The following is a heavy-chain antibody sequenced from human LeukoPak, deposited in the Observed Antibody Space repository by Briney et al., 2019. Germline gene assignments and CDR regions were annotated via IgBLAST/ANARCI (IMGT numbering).Heavy chain of an antibody. CDR1: GFTFSSYS. D-gene: IGHD5-18*01. Sequence: PGGSLRLSCAASGFTFSSYSMNWVRQAPGKGLEWVSYISSSSSTIYYADSVKGRFTISRDNAKNSLYLQMNSLRAEDTAVYYCARDQTWIQLWLDAFDIWGQGTMVTVSS. J-gene: IGHJ3*02. V-gene: IGHV3-48*04. CDR3: ARDQTWIQLWLDAFDI. CDR2: ISSSSSTI.